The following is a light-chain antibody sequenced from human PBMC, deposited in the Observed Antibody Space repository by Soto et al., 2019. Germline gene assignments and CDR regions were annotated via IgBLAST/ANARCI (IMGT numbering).Light chain of an antibody. CDR3: QQYNNWPPEYT. Sequence: EIVMTQSPATLSVSPGERATLSCRASQSVSSNLAWYQQKPGQAPRLLIYAASTRATGIPARFSGSGSGTEFTLTISSLQSEDFAVYYCQQYNNWPPEYTFGQGTKLHIK. CDR1: QSVSSN. CDR2: AAS. J-gene: IGKJ2*01. V-gene: IGKV3-15*01.